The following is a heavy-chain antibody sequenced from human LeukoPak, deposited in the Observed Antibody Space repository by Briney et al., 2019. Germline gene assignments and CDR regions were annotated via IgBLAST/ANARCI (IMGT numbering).Heavy chain of an antibody. CDR2: INPNSGGT. V-gene: IGHV1-2*02. CDR1: GYTFTGYY. CDR3: ARPRYYYGSGSYSPAFDI. J-gene: IGHJ3*02. D-gene: IGHD3-10*01. Sequence: ASVKVSCKASGYTFTGYYMHWVRQAPGQGLEWMGWINPNSGGTNYAQKFQGRVTMTRDTSISTAYMELSRLRSDDTAVYCCARPRYYYGSGSYSPAFDIWGQGTMVTVYS.